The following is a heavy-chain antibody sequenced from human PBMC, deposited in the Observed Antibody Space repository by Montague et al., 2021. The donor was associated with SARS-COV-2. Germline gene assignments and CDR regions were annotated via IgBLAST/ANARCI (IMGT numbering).Heavy chain of an antibody. CDR1: GDSISSSDYY. CDR3: VRVTGLILTDPFGY. CDR2: VYYNGAT. J-gene: IGHJ4*02. D-gene: IGHD3-9*01. V-gene: IGHV4-39*01. Sequence: SETLSLTCSVSGDSISSSDYYWCLIRQPPGKGLYFIGNVYYNGATYYNPSLQSRLTISGDRTKNQFSLELRSVTAADTAVYYCVRVTGLILTDPFGYWARETWSPSPQ.